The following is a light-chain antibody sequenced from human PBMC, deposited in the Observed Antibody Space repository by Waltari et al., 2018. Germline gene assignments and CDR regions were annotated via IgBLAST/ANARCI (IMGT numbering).Light chain of an antibody. Sequence: QAVLTQPSSLSASPGASASLTCTLRSGINVGTYRIYWYQQKPGSPPQYLLRYKSDSDKQQGLGVPSRFSGSKDASANAGILRISGLQSEDEADYYCMIWYNSAWVFGGGTKLTVL. CDR3: MIWYNSAWV. V-gene: IGLV5-45*03. CDR2: YKSDSDK. CDR1: SGINVGTYR. J-gene: IGLJ3*02.